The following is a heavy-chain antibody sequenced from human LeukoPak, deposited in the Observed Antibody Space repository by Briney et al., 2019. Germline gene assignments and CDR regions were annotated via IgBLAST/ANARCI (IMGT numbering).Heavy chain of an antibody. D-gene: IGHD3-10*01. CDR1: ESTFDHA. Sequence: PGGSLRLSCTASESTFDHAMHWVRQTPGKGLEWVSGIGWNGARTGYADSVRGRFIISRDNAKNSLYLQMNSLRAEDTALYYCGKDISAGGMDVWGQGTTVTVSS. V-gene: IGHV3-9*01. CDR3: GKDISAGGMDV. J-gene: IGHJ6*02. CDR2: IGWNGART.